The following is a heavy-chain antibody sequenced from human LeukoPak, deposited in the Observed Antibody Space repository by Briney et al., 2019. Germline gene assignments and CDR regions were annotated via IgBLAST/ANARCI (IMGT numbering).Heavy chain of an antibody. CDR1: GGSISSNNW. CDR3: ARVSWRGYNSLDH. J-gene: IGHJ4*02. CDR2: IHHDGST. V-gene: IGHV4-4*02. Sequence: SETLSLTCAVSGGSISSNNWWSWVRQPPGKGLQWIGEIHHDGSTNYNASLKSRVTISLDKSKNQFSLILTSVTAADTAVYYCARVSWRGYNSLDHWGQGTLVTVSS. D-gene: IGHD3-3*01.